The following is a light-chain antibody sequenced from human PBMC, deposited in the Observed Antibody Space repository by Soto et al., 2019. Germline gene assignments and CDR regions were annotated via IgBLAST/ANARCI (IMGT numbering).Light chain of an antibody. Sequence: SQMTRGQSSLSASFGDRVTITWGASQPISGSVAWYQQKPGKAPKLLSYTASTLKSGVPSRFSGIGSGTEFTLTISRLQPDHFATYYGQHYTRYSEAFGQGT. V-gene: IGKV1-5*03. CDR3: QHYTRYSEA. CDR1: QPISGS. CDR2: TAS. J-gene: IGKJ1*01.